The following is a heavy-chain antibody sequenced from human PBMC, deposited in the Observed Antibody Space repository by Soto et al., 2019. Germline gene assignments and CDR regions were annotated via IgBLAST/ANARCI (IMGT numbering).Heavy chain of an antibody. J-gene: IGHJ4*02. V-gene: IGHV4-31*03. CDR2: IYYSGST. D-gene: IGHD3-10*01. Sequence: TSETLSLTCTVSGVSISSGGYYWRWIRQHPGKGLEWIGYIYYSGSTYYNPSLKSRVTISVDTSKNQFSLKLSSVTAADTAVYYCARGTMVRGVSFDYWGQGTLVTVSS. CDR3: ARGTMVRGVSFDY. CDR1: GVSISSGGYY.